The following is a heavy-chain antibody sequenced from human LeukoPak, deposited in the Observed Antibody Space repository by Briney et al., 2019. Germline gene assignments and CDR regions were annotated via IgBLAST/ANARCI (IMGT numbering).Heavy chain of an antibody. V-gene: IGHV3-53*01. CDR3: ARGLAAAGDAFDI. CDR2: IYSGGST. J-gene: IGHJ3*02. D-gene: IGHD6-13*01. Sequence: PGGSLRLSCAASGFTVSSNYMSWVRQAPGKGLEWVSVIYSGGSTYYADSVKGRFTISRDNSKNTLYLQMNSLRAEDTAVYYCARGLAAAGDAFDIWGQGTMVTDSS. CDR1: GFTVSSNY.